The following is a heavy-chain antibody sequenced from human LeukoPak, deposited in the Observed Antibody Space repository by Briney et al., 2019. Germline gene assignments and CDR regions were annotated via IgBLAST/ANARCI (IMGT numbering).Heavy chain of an antibody. CDR3: AKSNYYDRSGYYSPHDAFDI. Sequence: GGSLRLSCAASGFTFSSYAMSWVRQAPGKGLEWVSAIRGGGGSTYYADSVKGRFTISRDNSKNTLYLQMNSLRPVDTAVYYCAKSNYYDRSGYYSPHDAFDIWGQGTMVTVSS. CDR1: GFTFSSYA. D-gene: IGHD3-22*01. CDR2: IRGGGGST. V-gene: IGHV3-23*01. J-gene: IGHJ3*02.